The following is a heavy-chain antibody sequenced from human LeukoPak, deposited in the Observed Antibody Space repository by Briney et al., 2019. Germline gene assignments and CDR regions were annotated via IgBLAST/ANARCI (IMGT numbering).Heavy chain of an antibody. CDR3: ARDPYSSDWYLSNWFDP. CDR1: GFIFSTYA. CDR2: ISYDGSKK. J-gene: IGHJ5*02. Sequence: GRSLRLSCAASGFIFSTYAMHWVRQAPGKGLEWVAFISYDGSKKYYADSVKGRFTISRDNSKNTLYLQMNSLRDEDTAVYYCARDPYSSDWYLSNWFDPWGQGTLVTVSS. V-gene: IGHV3-30-3*01. D-gene: IGHD6-19*01.